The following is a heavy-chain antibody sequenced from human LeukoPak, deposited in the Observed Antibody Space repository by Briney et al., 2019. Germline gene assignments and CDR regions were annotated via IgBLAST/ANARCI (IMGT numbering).Heavy chain of an antibody. J-gene: IGHJ4*02. D-gene: IGHD2-2*02. CDR3: VKGCSSTGCYTSEW. V-gene: IGHV3-23*01. CDR1: GFAFSSYA. Sequence: GGSLRLSCAASGFAFSSYAMTWVRQAPGKGLEWVSVISGRGAGTHYEYSVKGRFSISRDNSKNTMYLQMSSLRAEDTALYYCVKGCSSTGCYTSEWWGQGTLVTVSS. CDR2: ISGRGAGT.